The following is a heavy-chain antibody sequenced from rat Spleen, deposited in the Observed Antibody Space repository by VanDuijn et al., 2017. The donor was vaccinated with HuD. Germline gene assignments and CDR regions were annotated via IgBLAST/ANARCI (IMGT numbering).Heavy chain of an antibody. Sequence: QVQLKESGPGLVQPSQTLSLTCTVSGFSLTSYNVHWVRQPTGKGLEWIAAISSGGDTYYSSALKSRLSISRDTSKSQVFLKMNSLQTEDTAIYFCTRPNNPYWYFDFWGPGTMVTVSS. J-gene: IGHJ1*01. CDR1: GFSLTSYN. V-gene: IGHV2-6*01. CDR3: TRPNNPYWYFDF. D-gene: IGHD1-10*01. CDR2: ISSGGDT.